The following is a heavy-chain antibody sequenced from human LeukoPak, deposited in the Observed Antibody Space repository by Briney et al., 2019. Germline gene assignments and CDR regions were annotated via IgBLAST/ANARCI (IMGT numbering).Heavy chain of an antibody. D-gene: IGHD1-26*01. CDR3: ASEYSGSYYEGFDY. CDR1: GFTFSSYW. V-gene: IGHV3-74*01. CDR2: INSDGSST. Sequence: PGGSLRLSCAASGFTFSSYWMHWVRQAPGKGLVWVSRINSDGSSTSYADSVKGRFTISRDNAENTLYLQMNSPRAEDTAVYYCASEYSGSYYEGFDYWGQGTLVTVSS. J-gene: IGHJ4*02.